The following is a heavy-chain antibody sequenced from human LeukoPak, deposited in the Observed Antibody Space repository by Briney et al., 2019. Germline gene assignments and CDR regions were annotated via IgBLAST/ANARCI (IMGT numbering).Heavy chain of an antibody. Sequence: ASVKVSCKASGYTFTSYGISWVRQAPGQGLEWMGGIIPIFGTANYAQKFQGRVTITADESTSTAYMELSSLRSEDTAVYYCAREMATIGRAFDIWGQGTMVTVSS. CDR3: AREMATIGRAFDI. CDR2: IIPIFGTA. V-gene: IGHV1-69*13. CDR1: GYTFTSYG. D-gene: IGHD5-24*01. J-gene: IGHJ3*02.